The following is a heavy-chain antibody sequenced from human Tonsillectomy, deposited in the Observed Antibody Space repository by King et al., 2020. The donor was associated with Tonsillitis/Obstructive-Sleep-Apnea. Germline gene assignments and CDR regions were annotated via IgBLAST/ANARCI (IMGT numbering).Heavy chain of an antibody. CDR2: INPNSGGT. D-gene: IGHD6-6*01. J-gene: IGHJ4*02. CDR3: ARGAEMWQLVQYYFDY. CDR1: GYTFTGYY. Sequence: QLVQSGAEVKKPGASVKVSCKASGYTFTGYYMHWVRQAPGQGLEWMGWINPNSGGTNYAQKFQGWVTMTRDTSIRTAYMELSRLRSDDTAVFYCARGAEMWQLVQYYFDYWGQGTLVTVSS. V-gene: IGHV1-2*04.